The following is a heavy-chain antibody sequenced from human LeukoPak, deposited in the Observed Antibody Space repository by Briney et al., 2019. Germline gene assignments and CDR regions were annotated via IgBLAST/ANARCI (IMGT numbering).Heavy chain of an antibody. CDR3: ARAVLPAAVVDY. J-gene: IGHJ4*02. V-gene: IGHV1-69*04. D-gene: IGHD2-2*01. CDR1: GGTFSSYA. Sequence: ASVKVSCKASGGTFSSYAISWVRQAPGQGLEWMGRIIPTLGIANYAQKFQGRVTITADKSTSTAYMELSSLRSEDTAVYYCARAVLPAAVVDYWGQGTLVTVSS. CDR2: IIPTLGIA.